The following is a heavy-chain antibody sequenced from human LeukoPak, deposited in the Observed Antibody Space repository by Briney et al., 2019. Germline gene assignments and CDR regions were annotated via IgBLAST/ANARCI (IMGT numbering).Heavy chain of an antibody. CDR2: IRSKAYGGTT. Sequence: GGSLRLSCTASGFTFGDYAMSWVRQAPGKGLEWVGFIRSKAYGGTTEYAASVKGRFTISRDDSKSIAYLQMNSLQTEDTAVYYCTRDVNDYGDLRNDYWGQGTLVTVSS. D-gene: IGHD4-17*01. J-gene: IGHJ4*02. V-gene: IGHV3-49*04. CDR3: TRDVNDYGDLRNDY. CDR1: GFTFGDYA.